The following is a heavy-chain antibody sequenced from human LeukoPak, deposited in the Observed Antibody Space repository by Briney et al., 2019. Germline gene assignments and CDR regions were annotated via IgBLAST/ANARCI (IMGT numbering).Heavy chain of an antibody. CDR2: IIPIFGTA. CDR3: ARVVRPYYYYMDV. CDR1: GGTFSSYA. V-gene: IGHV1-69*06. Sequence: GASVKVSCKASGGTFSSYAISWVRQAPGQGLEWMGGIIPIFGTANYAQKFQGRVTITADKSTSTAYMEPSSLRSEDTAVYYCARVVRPYYYYMDVWGKGTTVTVSS. J-gene: IGHJ6*03. D-gene: IGHD2-21*01.